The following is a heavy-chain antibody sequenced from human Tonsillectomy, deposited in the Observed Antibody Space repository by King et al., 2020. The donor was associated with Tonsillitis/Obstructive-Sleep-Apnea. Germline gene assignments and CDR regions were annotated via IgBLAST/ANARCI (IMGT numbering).Heavy chain of an antibody. J-gene: IGHJ4*02. CDR1: GFTFSDHY. V-gene: IGHV3-72*01. CDR3: ARVGSLIYNDFDY. CDR2: TRNKANSYTT. D-gene: IGHD3-10*01. Sequence: VQLVESGGGLVQPGGSLRLSFAASGFTFSDHYMDWVRQAPGKGLEWVGRTRNKANSYTTEYAASVKGRFTISRDDSKNSLYLQMNSLKTEDTAVYYCARVGSLIYNDFDYWGQGTLVTVSS.